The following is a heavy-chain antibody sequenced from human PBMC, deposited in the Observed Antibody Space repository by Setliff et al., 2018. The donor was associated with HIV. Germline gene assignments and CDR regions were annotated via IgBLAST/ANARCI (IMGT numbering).Heavy chain of an antibody. D-gene: IGHD6-19*01. J-gene: IGHJ5*02. CDR3: ARGGRVAGIGVWGSWFDP. CDR1: SVSINRGGYY. V-gene: IGHV4-31*03. Sequence: SETLSLTCTVSSVSINRGGYYWSWVRQHPGKGLEWIGYIYYSGSTYYNPSLKSRVTISVDTSKNRFSLQLSSVTAADTAVYYCARGGRVAGIGVWGSWFDPWGQGTLVTVS. CDR2: IYYSGST.